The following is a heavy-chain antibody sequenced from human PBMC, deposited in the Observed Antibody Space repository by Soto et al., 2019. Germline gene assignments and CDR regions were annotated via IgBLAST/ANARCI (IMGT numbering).Heavy chain of an antibody. V-gene: IGHV1-69*06. J-gene: IGHJ4*02. CDR2: IIPIFGTA. CDR1: GGTFSSYA. D-gene: IGHD3-22*01. CDR3: ARDRLDDYYDSSGSNMGDY. Sequence: SVKVSCKASGGTFSSYAISWVRQAPGQGLEWMGGIIPIFGTANYAQKFQGRVTITADKSTSTAYMELSSLRSEDTAVYYCARDRLDDYYDSSGSNMGDYWGQGTLVTVSS.